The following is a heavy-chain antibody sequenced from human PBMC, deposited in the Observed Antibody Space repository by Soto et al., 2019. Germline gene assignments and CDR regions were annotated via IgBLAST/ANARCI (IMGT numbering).Heavy chain of an antibody. CDR2: IWYDGSNK. Sequence: GGSLRLSCAASGFTFSSYGMHWVRQAPGKGLEWVAVIWYDGSNKYYADSVKGRFTISRDNSKNTLYLQMNSLGAEDTAVYYCARDQVWGATAAFDIWGQGTMVTVSS. CDR1: GFTFSSYG. D-gene: IGHD1-26*01. J-gene: IGHJ3*02. CDR3: ARDQVWGATAAFDI. V-gene: IGHV3-33*01.